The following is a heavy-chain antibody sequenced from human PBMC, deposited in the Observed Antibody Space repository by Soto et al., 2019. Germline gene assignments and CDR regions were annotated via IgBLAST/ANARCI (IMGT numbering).Heavy chain of an antibody. Sequence: PDTLSLISTVSGGSIISTSYYWGWIRQPPGKVLEWIGRIYYSGSTYYNPSLKSRVTISVDTSKNQFALKLSSVTAADTAVYYCARRLYYDSSGFEGGGMDVWGQGTTVTVSS. D-gene: IGHD3-22*01. CDR1: GGSIISTSYY. J-gene: IGHJ6*02. CDR2: IYYSGST. V-gene: IGHV4-39*01. CDR3: ARRLYYDSSGFEGGGMDV.